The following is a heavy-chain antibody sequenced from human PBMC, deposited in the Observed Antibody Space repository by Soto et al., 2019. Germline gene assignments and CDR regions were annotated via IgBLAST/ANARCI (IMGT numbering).Heavy chain of an antibody. CDR1: GFTIMSNA. J-gene: IGHJ4*02. D-gene: IGHD2-8*01. CDR2: ISGDGADT. Sequence: AGSLRLSCTASGFTIMSNALSWVRQAPGKGLEWVSAISGDGADTYYADSVRGRLTISRDNSKNTLSLQMNSLRDEDTALYYCVKGFRCADWGQGIRVTVSS. V-gene: IGHV3-23*01. CDR3: VKGFRCAD.